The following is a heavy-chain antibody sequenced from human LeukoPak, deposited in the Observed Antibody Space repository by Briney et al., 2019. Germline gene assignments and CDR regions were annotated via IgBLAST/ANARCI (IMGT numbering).Heavy chain of an antibody. CDR3: ARSQGVVVFDY. CDR1: GFTFSDYW. CDR2: INRDGSTT. J-gene: IGHJ4*02. D-gene: IGHD3-22*01. Sequence: GGSLRLSCAASGFTFSDYWMHWVRQAPGKGLVWVSRINRDGSTTNYADSVKGRFTISRDNAKNTLYLQMNSLRAEDTAVYYCARSQGVVVFDYWGQGTLVTVSS. V-gene: IGHV3-74*01.